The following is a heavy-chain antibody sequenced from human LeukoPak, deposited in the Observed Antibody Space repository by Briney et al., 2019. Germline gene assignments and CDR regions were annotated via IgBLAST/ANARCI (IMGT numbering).Heavy chain of an antibody. Sequence: PSETLSLTCAVYGGSFSGYYWSWIRQPPGKGLEWIGEINHSGSTNYNPSLKSRVTISVDTSKNQFSLKLSSVAAADTAVYYCARKSIAARPDLSSLWDYWGQGTLVTVSS. CDR3: ARKSIAARPDLSSLWDY. CDR1: GGSFSGYY. CDR2: INHSGST. D-gene: IGHD6-6*01. J-gene: IGHJ4*02. V-gene: IGHV4-34*01.